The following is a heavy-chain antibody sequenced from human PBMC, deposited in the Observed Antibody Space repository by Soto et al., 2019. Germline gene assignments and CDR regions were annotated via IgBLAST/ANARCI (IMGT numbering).Heavy chain of an antibody. V-gene: IGHV1-18*01. J-gene: IGHJ2*01. CDR3: ASPSATGWYFDL. CDR1: GYSLTSYG. D-gene: IGHD2-15*01. Sequence: QVQLVQSGAEVKKPGASVKVSCKASGYSLTSYGISWVRQTPAQGLECMGWISVYTGNTNYAQKFQGRVTLTTDTATNTAYMELRSLTSDDTGVYYCASPSATGWYFDLWGRGTLVSVSS. CDR2: ISVYTGNT.